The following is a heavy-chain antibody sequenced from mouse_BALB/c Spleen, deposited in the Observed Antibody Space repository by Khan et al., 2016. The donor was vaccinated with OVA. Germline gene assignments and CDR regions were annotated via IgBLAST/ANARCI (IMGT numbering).Heavy chain of an antibody. CDR3: ARGNYYGYYFDY. CDR1: GYSITSGYA. D-gene: IGHD1-1*01. CDR2: ISYSGVT. Sequence: EVQLQESGPGLVKPSQSLSLTCTVTGYSITSGYAWNWIRQFPGNKLEWMGYISYSGVTSYTPSLKSRTSITPDTSKNQFFLQLTSVTTEDTATYYCARGNYYGYYFDYWGQGTTLTVSS. J-gene: IGHJ2*01. V-gene: IGHV3-2*02.